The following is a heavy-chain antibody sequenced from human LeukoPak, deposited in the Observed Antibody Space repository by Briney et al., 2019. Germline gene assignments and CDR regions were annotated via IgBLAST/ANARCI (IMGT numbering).Heavy chain of an antibody. Sequence: GGSLRLSCAASGFTFRDYYMTWIRQAPGRGLEWVSYISSSGSTIDYADSVKGRFTISRDNTRNSLYLQMNSLRAEDTAVYYCARGNYYDSSDYYYYWGQGTLVTVSS. CDR3: ARGNYYDSSDYYYY. D-gene: IGHD3-22*01. V-gene: IGHV3-11*01. CDR2: ISSSGSTI. CDR1: GFTFRDYY. J-gene: IGHJ4*02.